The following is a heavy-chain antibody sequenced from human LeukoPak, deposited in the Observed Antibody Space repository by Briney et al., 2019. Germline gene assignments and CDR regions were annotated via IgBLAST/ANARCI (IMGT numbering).Heavy chain of an antibody. D-gene: IGHD2-15*01. CDR3: TRVDGSPDY. Sequence: ASVKVSCKASGYTFTRYDINWVRQATGQGLEWMGWMNPKSGNTGHTQKFQGRVTITRDTSISTVYMELSSLTSGDTAVYFCTRVDGSPDYWGQGTLVTVSS. V-gene: IGHV1-8*03. CDR2: MNPKSGNT. CDR1: GYTFTRYD. J-gene: IGHJ4*02.